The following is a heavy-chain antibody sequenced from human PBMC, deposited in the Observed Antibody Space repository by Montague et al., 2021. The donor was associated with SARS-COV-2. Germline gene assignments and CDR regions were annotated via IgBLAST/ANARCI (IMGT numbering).Heavy chain of an antibody. Sequence: SETLSLTCTVSSDSINSYYWGWIRQPPGKRLEWLGYVYSSGTTNYNPSLNSRIAISVDTSKNQFSLRLGSVTAADTAIYYCATLTVSTGDFWGQGALVTV. D-gene: IGHD4-17*01. CDR3: ATLTVSTGDF. V-gene: IGHV4-4*08. CDR1: SDSINSYY. CDR2: VYSSGTT. J-gene: IGHJ4*02.